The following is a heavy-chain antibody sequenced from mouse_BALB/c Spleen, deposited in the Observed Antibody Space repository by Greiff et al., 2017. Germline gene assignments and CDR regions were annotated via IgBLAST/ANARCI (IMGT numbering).Heavy chain of an antibody. CDR2: INPSSGYT. CDR3: ARRSPLYYGSSYLFAY. CDR1: GYTFTSYT. V-gene: IGHV1-4*02. D-gene: IGHD1-1*01. Sequence: VQLQESGAELARPGASVKMSCKASGYTFTSYTMHWVKQRPGQGLEWIGYINPSSGYTEYNQKFKDKTTLTADKSSSTAYMQLSSLTSEDSAVYYCARRSPLYYGSSYLFAYWGQGTLVTVSA. J-gene: IGHJ3*01.